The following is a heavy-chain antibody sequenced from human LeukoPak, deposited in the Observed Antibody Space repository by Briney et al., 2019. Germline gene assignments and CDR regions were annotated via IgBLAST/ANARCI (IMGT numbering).Heavy chain of an antibody. J-gene: IGHJ4*02. D-gene: IGHD5-24*01. CDR2: ISSSSSYI. CDR1: GFTFSSYS. CDR3: ARDSEMATIIYYFDY. Sequence: PGGSLRLSCAASGFTFSSYSMNWVRRAPGKGLEWVSSISSSSSYIYYADSVKGRFTISRDNAKNSLYLQMNSLRAEDTAVYYCARDSEMATIIYYFDYWGQGTLVTVSS. V-gene: IGHV3-21*01.